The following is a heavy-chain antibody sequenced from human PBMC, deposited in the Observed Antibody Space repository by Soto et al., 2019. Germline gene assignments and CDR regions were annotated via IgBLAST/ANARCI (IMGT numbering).Heavy chain of an antibody. CDR2: IYHSGST. CDR3: ARDLMGIAAGGQEY. Sequence: QVQLQESGPGLVKPSGTLSLTCAVSGGSLSSSNWWSWVRQPPGKGLEWIGEIYHSGSTNYTPSLKSRVTISVDKSQTQFSLKLSAVTAADTAGYYCARDLMGIAAGGQEYWGQGTLVPVSS. J-gene: IGHJ4*02. CDR1: GGSLSSSNW. D-gene: IGHD6-13*01. V-gene: IGHV4-4*02.